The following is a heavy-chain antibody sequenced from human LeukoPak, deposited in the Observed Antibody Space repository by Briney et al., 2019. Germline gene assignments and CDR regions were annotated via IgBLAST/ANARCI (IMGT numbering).Heavy chain of an antibody. J-gene: IGHJ4*02. D-gene: IGHD6-13*01. CDR3: AKATYSSSWYSSTDYFDY. V-gene: IGHV3-23*01. CDR1: GFTFSSYA. CDR2: ISGSGGST. Sequence: TGGSLRLSCAASGFTFSSYAMSWVRQAPGKGLEWVSAISGSGGSTYYADSVKGRFTIYRDHSKSTVHLQMNSLRADDTAVYSCAKATYSSSWYSSTDYFDYWGQGTLVTVSS.